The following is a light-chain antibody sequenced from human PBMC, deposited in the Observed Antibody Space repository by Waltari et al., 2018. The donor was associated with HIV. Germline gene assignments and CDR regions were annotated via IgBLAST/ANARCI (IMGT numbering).Light chain of an antibody. CDR2: HPS. J-gene: IGKJ4*01. CDR3: QQYHHWPPLT. Sequence: DILLTQSPATISVSPGGRVTVSCRASQDVDDKLAWYQQKPGQSPRLLIYHPSVRAAGVQTSFGGAGSPTNFTLTIASLQSGYSALYFCQQYHHWPPLTLGGGSRV. CDR1: QDVDDK. V-gene: IGKV3D-15*01.